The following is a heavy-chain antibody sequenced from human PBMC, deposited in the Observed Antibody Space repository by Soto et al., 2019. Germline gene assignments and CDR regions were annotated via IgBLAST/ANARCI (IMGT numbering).Heavy chain of an antibody. Sequence: VKVSCKASGYTFTSYDMHWVRQAPGQRLEWMGWINAGNGNTKYSQKFQGRVTITRDTSAGTFYMQLSSLTSEDTTVYYCARDDSGFSGSHYIDYFNYWGQGALVTVSS. CDR1: GYTFTSYD. J-gene: IGHJ4*02. CDR3: ARDDSGFSGSHYIDYFNY. CDR2: INAGNGNT. V-gene: IGHV1-3*01. D-gene: IGHD1-26*01.